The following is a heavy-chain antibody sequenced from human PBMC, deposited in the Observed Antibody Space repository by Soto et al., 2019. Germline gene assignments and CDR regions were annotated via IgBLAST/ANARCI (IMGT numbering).Heavy chain of an antibody. Sequence: QVQLQQWGAGLLKPSETLSLTCAVYGGSFSGYYWSWIRQPPGKGLEWIGEINHSGSTNYNPSLKSLVTISVDTSKNQFSLKLSSVTAADTAVYYCARGAVTTPRFFDIWGQGTMVTVSS. CDR1: GGSFSGYY. V-gene: IGHV4-34*01. CDR3: ARGAVTTPRFFDI. D-gene: IGHD4-17*01. J-gene: IGHJ3*02. CDR2: INHSGST.